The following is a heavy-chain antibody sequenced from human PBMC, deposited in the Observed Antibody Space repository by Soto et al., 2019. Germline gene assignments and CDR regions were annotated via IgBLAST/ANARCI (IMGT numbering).Heavy chain of an antibody. CDR2: IIPAFGTA. V-gene: IGHV1-69*06. CDR3: ARGLDQPPVGLYFDT. D-gene: IGHD2-2*01. Sequence: QVQLVQSGAEVKNPGSSVKVSCKTSGGTFNSYLIDWVRQAPGHGIEWMGGIIPAFGTAKYAQKFQGRVTITADKSTTTAYMELRTLTSEDTAVYYCARGLDQPPVGLYFDTWGQGTLVTVSS. CDR1: GGTFNSYL. J-gene: IGHJ4*02.